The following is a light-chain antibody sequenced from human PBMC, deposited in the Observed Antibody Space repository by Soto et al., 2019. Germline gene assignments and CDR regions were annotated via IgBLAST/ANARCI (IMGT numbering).Light chain of an antibody. CDR2: DVT. Sequence: QAVLTQPPSASGSPGQSVTIACTGTSSDVGAYKFVSWYQQNPGKAPKRIIYDVTKRPTGVPDRFSGSKSGNTASLTVSGLQAEDEADYYCSSYAGNSNYVFGSVTKV. CDR3: SSYAGNSNYV. J-gene: IGLJ1*01. V-gene: IGLV2-8*01. CDR1: SSDVGAYKF.